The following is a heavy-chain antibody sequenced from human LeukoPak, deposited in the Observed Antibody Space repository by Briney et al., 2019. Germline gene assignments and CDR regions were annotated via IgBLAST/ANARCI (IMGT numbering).Heavy chain of an antibody. Sequence: SETLSLTCTVSGGSISSYYWSWIRQPPGKGLEWIGYIYYSGSTNYNPSLKSRVTISVDTSKNQFSLKLSSVTAADTAVYYCAGAQYQLLPYYYYYMDVWGKGTTVTVSS. J-gene: IGHJ6*03. V-gene: IGHV4-59*01. CDR3: AGAQYQLLPYYYYYMDV. D-gene: IGHD2-2*01. CDR1: GGSISSYY. CDR2: IYYSGST.